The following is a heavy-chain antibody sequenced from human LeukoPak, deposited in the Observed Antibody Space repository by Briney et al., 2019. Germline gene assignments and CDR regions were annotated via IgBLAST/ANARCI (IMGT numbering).Heavy chain of an antibody. Sequence: ASVKVSCKASGYTFTNYHLHWVRQAPGQGLEWMGIINPSGGSTNYAQKFQGRVTMTRDTSTSTVYMELNTLRSEDTAVYYCAIATWYGGNPSGAFDIWGQGTMVTVSS. CDR2: INPSGGST. J-gene: IGHJ3*02. CDR3: AIATWYGGNPSGAFDI. V-gene: IGHV1-46*01. D-gene: IGHD4/OR15-4a*01. CDR1: GYTFTNYH.